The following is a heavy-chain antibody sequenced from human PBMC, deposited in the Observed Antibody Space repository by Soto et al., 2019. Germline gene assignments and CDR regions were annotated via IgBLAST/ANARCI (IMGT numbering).Heavy chain of an antibody. V-gene: IGHV1-3*01. CDR2: INPDNGNT. Sequence: SVKVSCKASGYTLTRYTMNWVRQAPGQRLEWMGWINPDNGNTKSSQKFQDRVIITRDTSASTAYMDLSSLRSEDTAVYYCARGIATGQLDHWGQGTLVTVSS. J-gene: IGHJ5*02. CDR1: GYTLTRYT. D-gene: IGHD2-15*01. CDR3: ARGIATGQLDH.